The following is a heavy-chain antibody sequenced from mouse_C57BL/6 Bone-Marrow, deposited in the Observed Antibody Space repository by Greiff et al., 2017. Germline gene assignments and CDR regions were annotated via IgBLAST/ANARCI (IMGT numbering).Heavy chain of an antibody. CDR2: ISNGGGST. CDR1: GFTFSDYY. D-gene: IGHD2-4*01. J-gene: IGHJ4*01. V-gene: IGHV5-12*01. Sequence: EVKVVESGGGLVQPGGSLKLSCAASGFTFSDYYMYWVRQTPEKRLEWVAYISNGGGSTYYPDTVKGRFTISRDNAKNTLYLQMSRLKSEDTAMYYCARRIYYDYDGPPYYYAMDYWGQGTSVTVSS. CDR3: ARRIYYDYDGPPYYYAMDY.